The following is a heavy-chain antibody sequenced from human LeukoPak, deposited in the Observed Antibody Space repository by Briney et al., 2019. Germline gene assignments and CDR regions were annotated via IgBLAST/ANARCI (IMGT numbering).Heavy chain of an antibody. J-gene: IGHJ4*02. CDR3: AKDSSYGCLDY. CDR2: ISYDGSNK. CDR1: GFTFSSYG. D-gene: IGHD5-18*01. V-gene: IGHV3-30*18. Sequence: GRSLRLSCAASGFTFSSYGMHWVRQAPGKGLEWVAVISYDGSNKYYADSVKGRFTISRDNSKNTLYLQMNSLRAEDTAVYYCAKDSSYGCLDYWGQGTLVTVSS.